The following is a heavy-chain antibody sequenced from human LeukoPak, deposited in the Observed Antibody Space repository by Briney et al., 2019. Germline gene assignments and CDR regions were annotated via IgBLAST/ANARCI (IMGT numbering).Heavy chain of an antibody. CDR1: GYTFSSFD. D-gene: IGHD3-22*01. CDR3: ARAPSYYSDSGGPGGYYFDN. Sequence: GASVKVSCKASGYTFSSFDINWVRQATGQGLEWMGWMNPNSGNTGYAQKFQGRVTITRNSSITTAYMGLSSLKSEDTALYYCARAPSYYSDSGGPGGYYFDNWGQGTLVTVSS. CDR2: MNPNSGNT. J-gene: IGHJ4*02. V-gene: IGHV1-8*03.